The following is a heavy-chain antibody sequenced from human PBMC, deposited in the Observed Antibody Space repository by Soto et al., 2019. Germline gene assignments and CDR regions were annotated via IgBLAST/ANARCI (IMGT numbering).Heavy chain of an antibody. V-gene: IGHV3-33*01. CDR1: EFTFSSYG. D-gene: IGHD6-13*01. CDR3: ARDPMQQPVVYHYYGMDV. J-gene: IGHJ6*02. Sequence: GGSLRLSCAASEFTFSSYGMHWVRQAPGKGLEWVAVIWFDGSNKYYADSVKGRFTISRDNSKNTLYLQMNSLRAEDTAMYYCARDPMQQPVVYHYYGMDVRGQGTTVTVSS. CDR2: IWFDGSNK.